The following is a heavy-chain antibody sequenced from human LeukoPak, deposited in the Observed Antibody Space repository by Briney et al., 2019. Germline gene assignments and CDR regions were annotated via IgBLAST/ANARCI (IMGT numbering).Heavy chain of an antibody. J-gene: IGHJ6*02. Sequence: QSGGSLRLSCAASGFTFSSYEMNWVRQAPGKGLEWVSYISSSGSTIYYADSVKGRFTISRDNAKNSLYLQMNSLRAEDTAVYYCAREEVAGETYYYGMGVWGQGTTVTVSS. CDR3: AREEVAGETYYYGMGV. D-gene: IGHD7-27*01. CDR2: ISSSGSTI. V-gene: IGHV3-48*03. CDR1: GFTFSSYE.